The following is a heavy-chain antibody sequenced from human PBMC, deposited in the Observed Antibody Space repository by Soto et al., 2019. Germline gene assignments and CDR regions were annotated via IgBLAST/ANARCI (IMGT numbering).Heavy chain of an antibody. CDR1: GYTFTKYD. CDR2: VSPDHGNA. D-gene: IGHD2-21*02. V-gene: IGHV1-8*01. Sequence: QVQVVQSRAEVKKPGASVKVSCKTSGYTFTKYDINWVRQAPGQGLEWMGWVSPDHGNAGYAPQFQGRITMTSDTSTSTVYMELNNLSSDDTAVHFCEVTAAGYWGQGTMVTVSP. CDR3: EVTAAGY. J-gene: IGHJ4*02.